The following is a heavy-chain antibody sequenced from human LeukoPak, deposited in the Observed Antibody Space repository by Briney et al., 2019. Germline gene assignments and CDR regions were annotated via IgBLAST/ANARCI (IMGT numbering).Heavy chain of an antibody. CDR2: ISGSGGST. CDR3: AKPRGVTMVRGVIYDY. V-gene: IGHV3-23*01. CDR1: GLTFSSYA. D-gene: IGHD3-10*01. Sequence: GGSLRLSCAASGLTFSSYAMSWVRQAPGKGLEWVSAISGSGGSTYYADSVKGRFTISRDNSKNTLYLQMNSLRAEDTAVYYCAKPRGVTMVRGVIYDYWGQGTLVTVSS. J-gene: IGHJ4*02.